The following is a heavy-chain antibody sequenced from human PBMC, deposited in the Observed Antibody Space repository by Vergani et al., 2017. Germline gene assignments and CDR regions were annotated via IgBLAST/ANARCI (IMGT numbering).Heavy chain of an antibody. Sequence: QLQLQESGPGLVKPSETLSLTCTVSGVSIGSNSYYWGWIRQPPGKGLEWIGTIYYTGTTYYNEAHKSRLTISVDTSKNQFSLKLNSLTAADTAVYYCARAAAAALDYWGQGTLVTVSS. CDR3: ARAAAAALDY. D-gene: IGHD6-13*01. J-gene: IGHJ4*02. V-gene: IGHV4-39*01. CDR1: GVSIGSNSYY. CDR2: IYYTGTT.